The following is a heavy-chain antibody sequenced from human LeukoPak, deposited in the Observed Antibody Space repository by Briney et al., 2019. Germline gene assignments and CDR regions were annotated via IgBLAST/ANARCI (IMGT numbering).Heavy chain of an antibody. CDR1: GYIFTNYW. CDR3: AKQSRDGSKTRGYFFDY. D-gene: IGHD3-10*01. V-gene: IGHV5-51*01. J-gene: IGHJ4*02. Sequence: ESLKISCQVSGYIFTNYWIGWVRQMPGKGLESMGIIYPAASDTTYSPSFQGQVTISADKSISTVYLQWSSLRASDTAMYYCAKQSRDGSKTRGYFFDYWGQGTLVTVS. CDR2: IYPAASDT.